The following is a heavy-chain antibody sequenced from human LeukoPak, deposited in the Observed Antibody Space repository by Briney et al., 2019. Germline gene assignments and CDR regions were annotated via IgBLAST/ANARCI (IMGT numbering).Heavy chain of an antibody. Sequence: PGGSLRLSCAASGFPFSSYAMHWVRQAPGKGLEWVAVISCDGSNKYYADSVKGRFTISRDNSKNTLYLQMNSLRAEDTAVYYCAREQKSSLGPQYDFWSGYSHDYWGQGTLVTVSS. J-gene: IGHJ4*02. CDR2: ISCDGSNK. V-gene: IGHV3-30-3*01. CDR1: GFPFSSYA. D-gene: IGHD3-3*01. CDR3: AREQKSSLGPQYDFWSGYSHDY.